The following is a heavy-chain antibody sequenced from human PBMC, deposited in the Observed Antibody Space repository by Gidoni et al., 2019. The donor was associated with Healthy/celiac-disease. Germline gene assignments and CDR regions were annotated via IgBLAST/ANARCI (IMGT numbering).Heavy chain of an antibody. J-gene: IGHJ4*02. Sequence: QVQLVESGGGVVQPGRSLRLSCAASGFTSSSYAIHWVRQAPGKGLEWVAVISYDGSNKYYADSVKGRFTISRDNSKNTLYLQMNSLRAEDTAVYYCARESGAGDSSGYYYSYIDYWGQGTLVTVSS. CDR1: GFTSSSYA. V-gene: IGHV3-30*01. CDR3: ARESGAGDSSGYYYSYIDY. D-gene: IGHD3-22*01. CDR2: ISYDGSNK.